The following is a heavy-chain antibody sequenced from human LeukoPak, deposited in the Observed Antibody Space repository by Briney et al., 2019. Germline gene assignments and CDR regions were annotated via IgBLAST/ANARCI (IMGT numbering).Heavy chain of an antibody. CDR1: GFTYNNYI. J-gene: IGHJ5*02. CDR3: AKDDGPGITGTDSDNWFDP. V-gene: IGHV3-23*01. D-gene: IGHD1-7*01. Sequence: GGSLRLSCAASGFTYNNYIMNWVRQAPGQGLERVSAISGSGGSTYYADSVKGRFTISRDNSKNTLYLQMNSLRAGDTAVYYCAKDDGPGITGTDSDNWFDPWGQGTLVTVSS. CDR2: ISGSGGST.